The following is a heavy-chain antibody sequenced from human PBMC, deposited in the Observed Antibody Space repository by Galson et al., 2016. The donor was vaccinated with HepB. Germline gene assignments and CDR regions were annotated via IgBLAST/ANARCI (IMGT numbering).Heavy chain of an antibody. V-gene: IGHV3-33*01. CDR2: IWYDGSNK. CDR1: GFTFNNYG. J-gene: IGHJ4*02. Sequence: SLRLSCAASGFTFNNYGMHWVRQAAGKGLEWVAVIWYDGSNKYYADSVKGRFTISRDNSKNTLYLQMNSLRAEDTAVYYCARGLAAAAKNGDFDYWGQGTLVSVSS. CDR3: ARGLAAAAKNGDFDY. D-gene: IGHD6-13*01.